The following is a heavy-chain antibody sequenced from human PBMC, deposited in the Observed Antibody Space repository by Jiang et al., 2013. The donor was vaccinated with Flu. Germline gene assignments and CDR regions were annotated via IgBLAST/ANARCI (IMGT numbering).Heavy chain of an antibody. J-gene: IGHJ4*02. CDR3: AREVRYYFDY. CDR2: IYYSGST. V-gene: IGHV4-39*07. D-gene: IGHD3-10*01. Sequence: LEWIGSIYYSGSTYYNPSLKSRVTISVDTSKNQFSLKLSSVTAADTAVYYCAREVRYYFDYWGQGTLVTVSS.